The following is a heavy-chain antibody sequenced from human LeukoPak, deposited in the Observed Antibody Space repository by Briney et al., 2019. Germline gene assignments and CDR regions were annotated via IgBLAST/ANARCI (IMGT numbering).Heavy chain of an antibody. CDR2: ISYDGSNK. J-gene: IGHJ4*02. Sequence: GGSLRLSCAASGFTFSSYGMHWVRQAPGKGLEWGAVISYDGSNKYYADSVKGRFTISRDNSKNTLYLQMNSLRAEDTAVYYCAKDVGPGIAAAGTFLGFDYWGQGTLVTVSS. V-gene: IGHV3-30*18. CDR1: GFTFSSYG. CDR3: AKDVGPGIAAAGTFLGFDY. D-gene: IGHD6-13*01.